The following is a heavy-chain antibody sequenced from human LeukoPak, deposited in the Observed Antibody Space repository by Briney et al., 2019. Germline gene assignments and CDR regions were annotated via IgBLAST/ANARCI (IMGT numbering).Heavy chain of an antibody. Sequence: SETLSLTCAVYGGSFSGYYWSWVRQPPGKGLEWIGEINHSGSTNYNPSLKSRVTISVDTSKNQFSLKLSSVTAADTAVYYCARDGGYSGYDYPYNWFDPWGQGTLVTVSS. J-gene: IGHJ5*02. CDR1: GGSFSGYY. D-gene: IGHD5-12*01. CDR3: ARDGGYSGYDYPYNWFDP. V-gene: IGHV4-34*01. CDR2: INHSGST.